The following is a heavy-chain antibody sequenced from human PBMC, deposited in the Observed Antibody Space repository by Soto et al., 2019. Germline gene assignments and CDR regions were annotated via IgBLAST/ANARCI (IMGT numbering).Heavy chain of an antibody. J-gene: IGHJ6*02. V-gene: IGHV1-69*13. CDR1: GGTFSSYA. CDR3: ARDLYYGMDV. CDR2: IIPIFGTA. Sequence: ASVKISCKASGGTFSSYAISWVRQAPGQGLEWMGGIIPIFGTANYAQKFQGRVTITADESTSTAYMELSSLRSEDTAVYYCARDLYYGMDVWGQGTTVTVSS.